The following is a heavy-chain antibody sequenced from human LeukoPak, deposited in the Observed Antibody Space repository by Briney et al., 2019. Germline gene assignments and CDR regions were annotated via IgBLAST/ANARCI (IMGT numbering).Heavy chain of an antibody. J-gene: IGHJ4*02. CDR1: GFTFSSHW. Sequence: PGGPLRLSCAPSGFTFSSHWMSWVRQAPGKGLEWVANIKQDGSEKYYVDSVKGRFTISRDNAKNSLYLQMNSLRAEDTAVYYCARAWGGDTMVRGVIPFDYWGQGTLVTVSS. CDR3: ARAWGGDTMVRGVIPFDY. CDR2: IKQDGSEK. V-gene: IGHV3-7*01. D-gene: IGHD3-10*01.